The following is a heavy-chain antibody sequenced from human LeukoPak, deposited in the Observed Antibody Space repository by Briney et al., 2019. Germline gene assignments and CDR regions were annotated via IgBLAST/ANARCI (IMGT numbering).Heavy chain of an antibody. V-gene: IGHV4-59*01. Sequence: SETLSLTCTDSGGSISSYYWSWIRQPPGKGLEWIGYMYYSGSTNYNPSLRSRVTISVDTSKNQFSLKLSSVTAADTAVYYCAGYCSSTSCQGAFDIWGQGTMVTVSS. CDR2: MYYSGST. D-gene: IGHD2-2*01. J-gene: IGHJ3*02. CDR3: AGYCSSTSCQGAFDI. CDR1: GGSISSYY.